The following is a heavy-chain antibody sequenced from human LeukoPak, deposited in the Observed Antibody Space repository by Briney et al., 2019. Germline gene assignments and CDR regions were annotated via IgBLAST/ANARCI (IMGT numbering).Heavy chain of an antibody. CDR2: INIDGSST. D-gene: IGHD7-27*01. V-gene: IGHV3-74*01. J-gene: IGHJ4*02. CDR1: GFTFSNYW. Sequence: GGSLRLSCAASGFTFSNYWMHWVRQAPGKGLVWVSRINIDGSSTNNADSVKGRVTISRDNAKNTLYLQMNSLRAPDTAVYYFAREITTNGGRYFDYWGQGTLVTVSS. CDR3: AREITTNGGRYFDY.